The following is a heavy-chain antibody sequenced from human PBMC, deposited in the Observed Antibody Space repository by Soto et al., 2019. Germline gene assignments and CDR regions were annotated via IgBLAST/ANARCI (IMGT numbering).Heavy chain of an antibody. CDR1: GYTFTTYT. V-gene: IGHV1-18*04. CDR3: AGGVTILGVGNYYGMDV. Sequence: QVQLVQSGAEVKKPGASVKVSCKASGYTFTTYTITWVRQAPGQGLEWMGWISAYNGKTKYAQKLQGRVTMTTDTSTNTAYMELRTLRSDDTAVYYCAGGVTILGVGNYYGMDVWGQGTTVTVSS. D-gene: IGHD3-3*01. J-gene: IGHJ6*01. CDR2: ISAYNGKT.